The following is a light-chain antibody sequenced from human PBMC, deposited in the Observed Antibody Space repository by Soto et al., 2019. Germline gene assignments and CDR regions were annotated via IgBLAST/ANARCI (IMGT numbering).Light chain of an antibody. CDR3: QESSTIPAVS. V-gene: IGKV3-20*01. Sequence: EGGWTQYTGTLSLSPGERATLSCRASQSVRDRYLAWYQQKPGQAPSLLIYDASNRATGIPVRFSGSGSGTDFTLTITSLQAEDFATYFCQESSTIPAVSFGGRTKVAIK. CDR1: QSVRDRY. CDR2: DAS. J-gene: IGKJ4*01.